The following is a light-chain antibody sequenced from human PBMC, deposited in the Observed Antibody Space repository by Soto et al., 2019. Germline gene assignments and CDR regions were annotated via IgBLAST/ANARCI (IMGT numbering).Light chain of an antibody. CDR2: EVT. CDR3: SSYAGSNNRYV. Sequence: QSALTQPPSASGSPEQSVTISCTGTSSDVSGYNYVSWYQQHPGKAPKLMFYEVTKRPSGGPDRFSGSKSGNTASLTVSGLQAEDEADYYCSSYAGSNNRYVFGTGTKVTVL. CDR1: SSDVSGYNY. J-gene: IGLJ1*01. V-gene: IGLV2-8*01.